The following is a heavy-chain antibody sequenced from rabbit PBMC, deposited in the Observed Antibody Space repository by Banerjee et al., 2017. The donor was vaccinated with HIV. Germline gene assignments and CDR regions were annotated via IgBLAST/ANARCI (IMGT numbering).Heavy chain of an antibody. CDR1: GFDFSGSYW. CDR3: ARDTYATATYVFYFNL. Sequence: QEQLVESGEGLVQPGGSLTLTCTASGFDFSGSYWICWVRQAPGKGLEWIACIYAGSAGSTCYATWAKGRFTISKTSSTTVTLQMTSLTAADTATYFCARDTYATATYVFYFNLWGPGTLVTVS. D-gene: IGHD6-1*01. J-gene: IGHJ4*01. V-gene: IGHV1S45*01. CDR2: IYAGSAGST.